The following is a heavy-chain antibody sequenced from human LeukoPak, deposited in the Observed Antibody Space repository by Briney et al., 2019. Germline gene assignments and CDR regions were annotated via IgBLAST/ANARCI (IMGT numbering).Heavy chain of an antibody. CDR3: ARDLSPVACTNGVCYLHYYYYGMDV. CDR1: GYTFTSYG. Sequence: ASVTVSCKASGYTFTSYGISWVRQAPGQGLEWMGWISAYNGNTNYAQKLQGRVTMTTDTSTSTAYMELRSLRSDDTAVYYCARDLSPVACTNGVCYLHYYYYGMDVWGQGTTVTVSS. CDR2: ISAYNGNT. J-gene: IGHJ6*02. V-gene: IGHV1-18*01. D-gene: IGHD2-8*01.